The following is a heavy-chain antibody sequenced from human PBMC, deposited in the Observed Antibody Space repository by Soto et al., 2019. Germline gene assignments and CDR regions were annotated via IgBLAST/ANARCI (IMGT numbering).Heavy chain of an antibody. J-gene: IGHJ6*02. CDR3: ARARMVRGIIYYYGMDV. CDR2: IYYSGST. Sequence: QVQLQESGPGLVKSSQTLSLTCTVSGGSISSDGNYWSWIRQHPGKGLEWIGYIYYSGSTYYNPSLKSRVTISVDTSKNQFSLKLKSVTAADTAVYYCARARMVRGIIYYYGMDVWGQGTTVTVSS. CDR1: GGSISSDGNY. V-gene: IGHV4-31*03. D-gene: IGHD3-10*01.